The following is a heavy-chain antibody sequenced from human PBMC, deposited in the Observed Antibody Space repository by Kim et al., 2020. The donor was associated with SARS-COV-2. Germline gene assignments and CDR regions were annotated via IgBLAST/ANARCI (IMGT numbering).Heavy chain of an antibody. Sequence: SVKGRFTISRDNAKNSLYLQINSLRAEDTAVYYCARDGHANYYDSSGYYLWGQGTLVTVSS. V-gene: IGHV3-48*03. CDR3: ARDGHANYYDSSGYYL. J-gene: IGHJ4*02. D-gene: IGHD3-22*01.